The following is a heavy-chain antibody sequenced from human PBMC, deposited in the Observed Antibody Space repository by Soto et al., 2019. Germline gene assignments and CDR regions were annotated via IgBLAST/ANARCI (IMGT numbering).Heavy chain of an antibody. CDR3: AKDRSGSSYYDFWSGYYMAVCDAFDI. V-gene: IGHV3-23*01. D-gene: IGHD3-3*01. Sequence: EVQLLESGGGLVQPGGSLRLSCAASGFTFSSYAMSWVRQAPGKGLEWVSAISGSGGSTYYADSVKGRLTISRDNSKNTLYLQMNSLRAEDTAVYYCAKDRSGSSYYDFWSGYYMAVCDAFDIWGQGTMVTVSS. J-gene: IGHJ3*02. CDR1: GFTFSSYA. CDR2: ISGSGGST.